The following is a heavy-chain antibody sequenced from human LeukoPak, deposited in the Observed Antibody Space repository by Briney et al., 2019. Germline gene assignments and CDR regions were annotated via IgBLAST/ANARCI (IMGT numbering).Heavy chain of an antibody. CDR3: AKRPYSSSWYLDY. CDR2: ISYVGSNK. J-gene: IGHJ4*02. Sequence: GGSLRLSCAASGFTFSSYGMHWVRQAPGKGLEWVAVISYVGSNKYYADSVKGRFTISRDNSKNTLYLQMNSLRAEDTAVYYCAKRPYSSSWYLDYWGQGTLVTVSS. D-gene: IGHD6-13*01. CDR1: GFTFSSYG. V-gene: IGHV3-30*18.